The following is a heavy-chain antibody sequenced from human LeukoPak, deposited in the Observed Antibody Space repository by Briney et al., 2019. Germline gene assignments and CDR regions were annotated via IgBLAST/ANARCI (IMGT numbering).Heavy chain of an antibody. CDR3: ASGGYCSSTSCYVRGDFDY. CDR2: INPSGGST. D-gene: IGHD2-2*01. Sequence: ASVKVSCKASGYTFTSYYMHWVRQAPGEGLEWMGIINPSGGSTSYAQKFQGRVTITADESTSTAYMELSSLRSEDTAVYYCASGGYCSSTSCYVRGDFDYWGQGTLVTVSS. V-gene: IGHV1-46*01. CDR1: GYTFTSYY. J-gene: IGHJ4*02.